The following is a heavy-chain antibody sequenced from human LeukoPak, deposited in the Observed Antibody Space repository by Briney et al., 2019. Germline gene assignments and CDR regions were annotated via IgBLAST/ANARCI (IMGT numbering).Heavy chain of an antibody. Sequence: GVTLRLSCAASGFTFNSYGMMRVRQAPGKGLEWGLALSGSGGSTYYTDSGRGRFTIDTANCKTTLYLKMNSLRAEETAVYYCAKDLGLRVWGNYRPPAFDYWGQGTLVTVSS. CDR1: GFTFNSYG. CDR3: AKDLGLRVWGNYRPPAFDY. D-gene: IGHD3-16*02. V-gene: IGHV3-23*01. CDR2: LSGSGGST. J-gene: IGHJ4*02.